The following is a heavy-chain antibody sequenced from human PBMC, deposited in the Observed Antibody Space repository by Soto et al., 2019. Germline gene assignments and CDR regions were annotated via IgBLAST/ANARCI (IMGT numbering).Heavy chain of an antibody. CDR1: GFTFSRFS. J-gene: IGHJ6*02. CDR3: ARDHGVFLSYYYYGMDV. D-gene: IGHD3-3*01. V-gene: IGHV3-30-3*01. CDR2: ISYDGSNT. Sequence: LRLSCADSGFTFSRFSMHWVRQAPGKGLAWVAVISYDGSNTHYAESVKGRFNISRDDSKNTVYLQMNNLRGEDSAVYYCARDHGVFLSYYYYGMDVWGQGTTVTVSS.